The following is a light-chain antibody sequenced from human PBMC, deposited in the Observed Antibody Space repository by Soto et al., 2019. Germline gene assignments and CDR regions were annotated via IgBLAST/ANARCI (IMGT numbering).Light chain of an antibody. CDR2: GAS. Sequence: EIVLTQSPGTLSLSPGERATLSCRASQSVSNNLAWFQQRPGQAPTLLIHGASTRATGLPARFSGSGSGTEFTLTISSLQSEDFAVYYCQQYNDWPRTFGQGTKVDIK. J-gene: IGKJ1*01. CDR3: QQYNDWPRT. V-gene: IGKV3-15*01. CDR1: QSVSNN.